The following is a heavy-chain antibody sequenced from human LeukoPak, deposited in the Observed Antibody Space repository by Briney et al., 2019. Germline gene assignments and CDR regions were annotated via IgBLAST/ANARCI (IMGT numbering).Heavy chain of an antibody. CDR2: VNSDGRST. Sequence: GGSLRLSCAASGFTLGYYWMHWVGQAPGRGRVWVSRVNSDGRSTDYADSVKGRFTISRDNARNTVYLQMNSLRGEDMAVYYCARVRGSAFDMWGQGTMVTVSS. V-gene: IGHV3-74*01. D-gene: IGHD3-10*01. CDR1: GFTLGYYW. CDR3: ARVRGSAFDM. J-gene: IGHJ3*02.